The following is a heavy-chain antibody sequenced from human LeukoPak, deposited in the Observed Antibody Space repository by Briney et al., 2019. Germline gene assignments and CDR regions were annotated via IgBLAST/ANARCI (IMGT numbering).Heavy chain of an antibody. CDR3: ARRQSRRGSSGIPCWVHP. J-gene: IGHJ5*02. V-gene: IGHV4-34*01. Sequence: SETLSLTCAVYGGSFSGYYWSWILQPPAKGLEGVGEMNHSGSTNYNPSLKRRVTISVDTSKNQLSLKLSSLTAAEDAVYYCARRQSRRGSSGIPCWVHPGREGILV. CDR1: GGSFSGYY. D-gene: IGHD1-26*01. CDR2: MNHSGST.